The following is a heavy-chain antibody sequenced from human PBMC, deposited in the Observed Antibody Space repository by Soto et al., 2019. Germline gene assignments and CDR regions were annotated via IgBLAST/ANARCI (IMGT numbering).Heavy chain of an antibody. D-gene: IGHD1-1*01. J-gene: IGHJ6*02. Sequence: QVQLQQSGPGLVKPSQTLSLTCTVSGGSISGGGYYWSWIRQHPGKGLEWIGYIYYSGSTYYNPSLKSRVIISLDTSKNQFSLKLSSVTAAHTAVYYCARGTEAAFYNYGMDVWGQGTTVTVSS. CDR1: GGSISGGGYY. V-gene: IGHV4-31*03. CDR3: ARGTEAAFYNYGMDV. CDR2: IYYSGST.